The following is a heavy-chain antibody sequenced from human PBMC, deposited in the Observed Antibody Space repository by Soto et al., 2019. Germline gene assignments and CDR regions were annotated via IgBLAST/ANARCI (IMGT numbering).Heavy chain of an antibody. Sequence: PSETLSLTCTVSGGSISSSSYYWGWIRQPPGKGLEWIGSIYYSGSTYYNPSLKSRVTISVDTSKNQFSLKLSSVTAADTAVYYCARQIITIFGVVINYYYYYGMDVWAQGTTVTVSS. CDR1: GGSISSSSYY. V-gene: IGHV4-39*01. CDR3: ARQIITIFGVVINYYYYYGMDV. CDR2: IYYSGST. J-gene: IGHJ6*02. D-gene: IGHD3-3*01.